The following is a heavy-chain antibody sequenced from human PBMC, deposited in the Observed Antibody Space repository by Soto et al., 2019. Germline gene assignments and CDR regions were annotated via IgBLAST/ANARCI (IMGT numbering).Heavy chain of an antibody. V-gene: IGHV3-49*03. CDR1: GFTSGDYA. Sequence: GGSLRLSCTASGFTSGDYAMSWFRQAPGKGLEWVGFIRSKAYGGTTEYAASVKGRFTISRDDSKSIAYLQMNSLKTEDTAVYYCTRDQPHSSSWDYYYYYGMDVWGQGTTVTVSS. CDR2: IRSKAYGGTT. D-gene: IGHD6-13*01. J-gene: IGHJ6*02. CDR3: TRDQPHSSSWDYYYYYGMDV.